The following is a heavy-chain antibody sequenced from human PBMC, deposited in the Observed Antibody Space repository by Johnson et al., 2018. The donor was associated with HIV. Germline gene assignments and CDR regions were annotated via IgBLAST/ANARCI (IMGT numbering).Heavy chain of an antibody. J-gene: IGHJ3*02. Sequence: QMQLVESGGGVVQPGRSLRLSCAASGFTFSDYAMHWVRQAPGKGLEWVAVISYDGSNKYYADSVKGRFTISRDNSKNTLYLQMNSLRAEDTAVYYCARVRGGTGHGAFDIWGQGTMVTVSS. CDR1: GFTFSDYA. CDR3: ARVRGGTGHGAFDI. V-gene: IGHV3-30*04. CDR2: ISYDGSNK.